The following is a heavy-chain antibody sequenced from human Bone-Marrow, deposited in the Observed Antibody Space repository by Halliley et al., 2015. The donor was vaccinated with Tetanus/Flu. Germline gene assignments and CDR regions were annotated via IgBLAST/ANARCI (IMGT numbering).Heavy chain of an antibody. V-gene: IGHV4-61*08. CDR1: RGSVSSGGYH. CDR3: AREGGAVAGRFDF. J-gene: IGHJ4*02. Sequence: TLSLTCSVSRGSVSSGGYHWSWIRQTPGRGLEWIGYIHFTGTTKYNPSLKGRVSISADMSKNQFSLNLRSVTAADTAVYYCAREGGAVAGRFDFWGQGTLVTVSS. D-gene: IGHD6-19*01. CDR2: IHFTGTT.